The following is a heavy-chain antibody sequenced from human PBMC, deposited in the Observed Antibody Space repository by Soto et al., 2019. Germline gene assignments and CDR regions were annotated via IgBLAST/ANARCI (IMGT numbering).Heavy chain of an antibody. CDR2: IRKKANSYTT. D-gene: IGHD2-2*03. CDR3: ARCGYCSSTSCHSDYYGMDV. Sequence: EVQLVESGGGLVQPGGSLRLSCAASGFTFSDHYMDWVRQAPGKGLEWVGRIRKKANSYTTEYAASVKGRFTISRDDSKNSLYLQMNRLKTEDTAVYYCARCGYCSSTSCHSDYYGMDVWCQGTTVTVSS. CDR1: GFTFSDHY. J-gene: IGHJ6*02. V-gene: IGHV3-72*01.